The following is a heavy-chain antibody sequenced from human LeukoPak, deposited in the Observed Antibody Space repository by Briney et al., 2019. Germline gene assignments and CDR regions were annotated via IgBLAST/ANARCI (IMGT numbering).Heavy chain of an antibody. CDR1: GGSISRYY. V-gene: IGHV4-59*12. D-gene: IGHD2-15*01. CDR2: IYYSGST. J-gene: IGHJ5*02. CDR3: ARPLSLGYCSGGSCYGRGAWFDR. Sequence: PSETLSLTCTVSGGSISRYYWSWIRQPPGKGLEWIGYIYYSGSTNYNPSLKSRVTISVDTSKNQFSLKLRSVTAADTAVYYCARPLSLGYCSGGSCYGRGAWFDRWGQGTLVTVSS.